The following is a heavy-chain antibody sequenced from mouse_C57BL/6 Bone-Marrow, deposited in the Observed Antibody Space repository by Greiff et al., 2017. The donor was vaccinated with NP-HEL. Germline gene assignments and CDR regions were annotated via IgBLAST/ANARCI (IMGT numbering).Heavy chain of an antibody. V-gene: IGHV5-9-1*02. CDR2: ISSGGDYI. D-gene: IGHD2-1*01. Sequence: EVKLVDCFSFLLKPGGSLKLSCAASGFTFSSYAMPWVRQTPEKRLEWVAYISSGGDYIYYADTVKGRFTISRDNARNTLYLQMSSLKSEDTAMYYCTREDYGNSFANWGQGTLVTVSA. CDR3: TREDYGNSFAN. J-gene: IGHJ3*01. CDR1: GFTFSSYA.